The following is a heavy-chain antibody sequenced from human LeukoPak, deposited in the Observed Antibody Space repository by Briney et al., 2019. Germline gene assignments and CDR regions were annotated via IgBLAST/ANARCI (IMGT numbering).Heavy chain of an antibody. V-gene: IGHV4-39*07. Sequence: PSETLSLTCTVSGGSISSSSYYWGWIRQPPGKGLEWIGTIYYSGSTYYNPSLKSRVTISVDTSKNQFSLKLSSVTAADTAVYYCASVIVDDGDYWGQGTLVTVSS. CDR3: ASVIVDDGDY. CDR2: IYYSGST. J-gene: IGHJ4*02. CDR1: GGSISSSSYY. D-gene: IGHD2-21*01.